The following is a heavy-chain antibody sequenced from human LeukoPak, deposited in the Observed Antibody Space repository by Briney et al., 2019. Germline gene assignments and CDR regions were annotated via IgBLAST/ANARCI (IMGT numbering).Heavy chain of an antibody. CDR3: ARDSYDILTGYSLDY. CDR2: ISGSSSYI. CDR1: GFTFSSYE. Sequence: GGSLRLSCAASGFTFSSYEMNWVRQAPGKGLEWVSSISGSSSYIYYADSVKGRFTISRHNAKNSLYLQMNSLRAEDTAVYYCARDSYDILTGYSLDYWGQGTLVTVSS. D-gene: IGHD3-9*01. V-gene: IGHV3-21*01. J-gene: IGHJ4*02.